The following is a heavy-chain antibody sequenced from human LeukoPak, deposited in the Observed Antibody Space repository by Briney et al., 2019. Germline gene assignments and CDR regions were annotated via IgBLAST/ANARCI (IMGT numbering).Heavy chain of an antibody. J-gene: IGHJ5*02. CDR1: GFTFSDSV. D-gene: IGHD3-22*01. CDR3: FRHGLSAPCGSYCGWFDP. V-gene: IGHV3-73*01. Sequence: GGSLRLSCAASGFTFSDSVIHWVRQASGKGLEWVSRIKTNARNYATAYAESVKGRFTISRDDSQNTAYLQMNSLKIEDTAVYYCFRHGLSAPCGSYCGWFDPWGQGTLVTVSS. CDR2: IKTNARNYAT.